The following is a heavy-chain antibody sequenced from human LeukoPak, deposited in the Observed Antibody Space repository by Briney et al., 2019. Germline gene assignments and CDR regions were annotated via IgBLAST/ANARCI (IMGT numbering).Heavy chain of an antibody. CDR2: ISSSGSTI. CDR1: GFTFSICY. Sequence: PGGSLRLPCAASGFTFSICYMSWIRQAPGKGLEWVSYISSSGSTIYYADSVKGRFTISRDNAKNSLYLQMNSLRAEDTAVYYCESKSSGWYSFGGQGTLVTVSS. J-gene: IGHJ4*02. V-gene: IGHV3-11*01. CDR3: ESKSSGWYSF. D-gene: IGHD6-19*01.